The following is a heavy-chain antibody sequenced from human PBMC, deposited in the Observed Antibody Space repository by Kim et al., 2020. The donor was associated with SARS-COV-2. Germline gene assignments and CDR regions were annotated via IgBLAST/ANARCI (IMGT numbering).Heavy chain of an antibody. CDR2: ISRTSKSI. J-gene: IGHJ4*01. D-gene: IGHD1-26*01. CDR3: TRDRVGGGSYVY. V-gene: IGHV3-21*01. CDR1: GICFSDYS. Sequence: GGSLRLSCTVSCAASGICFSDYSMNWVRQAPGKGLEWVSSISRTSKSIYYGDSVKGRFTTSRDNARNSLYLQMYSLRAEDTAVYYCTRDRVGGGSYVYWGPGIPVHVSS.